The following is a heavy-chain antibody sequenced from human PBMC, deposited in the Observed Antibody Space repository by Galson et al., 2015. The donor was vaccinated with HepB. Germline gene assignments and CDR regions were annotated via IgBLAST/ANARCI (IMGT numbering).Heavy chain of an antibody. V-gene: IGHV3-21*01. J-gene: IGHJ4*02. D-gene: IGHD6-19*01. CDR2: ISSSSSYI. CDR3: VKGYVAVAGSADY. CDR1: GFTFSSYS. Sequence: SLRLSCAASGFTFSSYSMNWVRQAPGKGLEWVSSISSSSSYIYYADSVKGRFTISRDNAKNSLYLQMNSLRAEDTAVYYCVKGYVAVAGSADYWGQGTLVTVSS.